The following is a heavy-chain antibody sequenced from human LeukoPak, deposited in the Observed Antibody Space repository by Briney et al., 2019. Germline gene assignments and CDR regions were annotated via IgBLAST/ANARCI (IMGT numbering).Heavy chain of an antibody. CDR2: IYYSGST. CDR1: GGSVSSGSYY. D-gene: IGHD5-18*01. J-gene: IGHJ4*02. Sequence: SETLSLTCTVSGGSVSSGSYYWSWIRQPPGKGLEWIGYIYYSGSTNYNPSLKSRVTISVDTSKNQFSLKLSSVTAADTAVYYCASGVYTYGTGYWGQGTLVNVSS. CDR3: ASGVYTYGTGY. V-gene: IGHV4-61*01.